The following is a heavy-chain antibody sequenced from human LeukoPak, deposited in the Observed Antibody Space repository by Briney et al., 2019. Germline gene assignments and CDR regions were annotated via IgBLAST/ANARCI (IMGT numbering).Heavy chain of an antibody. V-gene: IGHV3-20*04. Sequence: GGSLRLSCAASGFTFDDYGMSWVRQAPGKGLEWVSGINWNGGSTGYADSVKGRFTISRDNAKNSLYLQMNSLRAEDTALYYCARATCSSTSCSIRAYFDYWGQGTLVTVYS. D-gene: IGHD2-2*01. CDR1: GFTFDDYG. CDR3: ARATCSSTSCSIRAYFDY. CDR2: INWNGGST. J-gene: IGHJ4*02.